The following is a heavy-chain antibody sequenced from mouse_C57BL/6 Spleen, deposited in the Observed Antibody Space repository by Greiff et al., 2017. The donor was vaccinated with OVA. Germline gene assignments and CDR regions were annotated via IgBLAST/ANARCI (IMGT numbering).Heavy chain of an antibody. V-gene: IGHV1-64*01. CDR2: IHPNSGST. CDR3: ARGAYAVVANGGYYYAMDY. Sequence: QVQLQQPGAELVKPGASVKLSCKASGYTFTSYWMHWVKQRPGQGLEWIGMIHPNSGSTNYNEKFKSKATLTVDKSSSTAYMQLSSLTSEDSAVYYCARGAYAVVANGGYYYAMDYWGQGTSVTVSS. J-gene: IGHJ4*01. D-gene: IGHD1-1*01. CDR1: GYTFTSYW.